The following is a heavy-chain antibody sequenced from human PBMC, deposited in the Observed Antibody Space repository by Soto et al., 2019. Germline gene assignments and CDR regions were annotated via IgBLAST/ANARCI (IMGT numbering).Heavy chain of an antibody. CDR3: ARVGTGYDEGSDY. D-gene: IGHD5-12*01. Sequence: QVQLQESGPGLVKPSQTLSLTCTVSGGSVSSGGYYWSWIRQHPGKGLEWFGYIYYNGGTYFNPSLETRVTIAVDTSKNQVSLKLTAGTAADTAVDFCARVGTGYDEGSDYGGQGTLVTVSS. CDR1: GGSVSSGGYY. CDR2: IYYNGGT. V-gene: IGHV4-31*03. J-gene: IGHJ4*02.